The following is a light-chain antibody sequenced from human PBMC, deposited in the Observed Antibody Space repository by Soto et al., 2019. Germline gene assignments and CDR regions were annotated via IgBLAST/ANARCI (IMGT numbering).Light chain of an antibody. J-gene: IGKJ3*01. CDR3: QQYGSSYT. Sequence: EIVLTQSPGTLSLSPGERATLSCRASQSVSSRSLAWYQQKPGQAPRLLIYDASYRAPGIPDRFSGSGSGTDFTLTIGRLEPEDFAVYYCQQYGSSYTFGPGNKGDIK. CDR2: DAS. CDR1: QSVSSRS. V-gene: IGKV3-20*01.